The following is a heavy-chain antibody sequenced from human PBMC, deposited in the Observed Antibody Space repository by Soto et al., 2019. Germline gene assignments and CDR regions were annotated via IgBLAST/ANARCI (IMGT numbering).Heavy chain of an antibody. CDR3: ARDLGDQHFDY. CDR2: INNDGSNT. J-gene: IGHJ4*02. V-gene: IGHV3-74*01. Sequence: PGGSLRLSCAASGFTFSSYWMHWVRQAPGKGLVWVAVINNDGSNTNYADSVKGRFTISRDNSKNTLYLQMNSLRAEDTAVYYCARDLGDQHFDYWGQGTLVTVSS. CDR1: GFTFSSYW. D-gene: IGHD1-26*01.